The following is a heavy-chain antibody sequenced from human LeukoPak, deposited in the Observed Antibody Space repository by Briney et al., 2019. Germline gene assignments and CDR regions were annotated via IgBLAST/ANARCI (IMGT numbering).Heavy chain of an antibody. CDR1: GTSISSTPYY. CDR2: IYYSVSSEST. Sequence: SETLSLTCTVSGTSISSTPYYWGWIRQPPGKGLEWIATIYYSVSSESTSYDPSLKSRVTMSVDTSKNQLSLKLISVTAADTAVYYCARHTRVGFGDRWGQGTLVTVSS. J-gene: IGHJ5*02. D-gene: IGHD3-10*01. V-gene: IGHV4-39*01. CDR3: ARHTRVGFGDR.